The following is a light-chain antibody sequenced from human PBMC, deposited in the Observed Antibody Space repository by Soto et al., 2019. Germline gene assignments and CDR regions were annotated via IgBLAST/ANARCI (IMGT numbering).Light chain of an antibody. J-gene: IGKJ1*01. CDR3: MQGTHWPAT. CDR1: QSLVYSDGNTY. V-gene: IGKV2-30*01. Sequence: DVVMTQSPLSLPVTLGQPASISCRSSQSLVYSDGNTYLTWLQQRPGQSPRRLIYKVSNRDSGVPDRFSGSGSGTDFTLEISRVEAVDVGVYYCMQGTHWPATFGQGTKVEIK. CDR2: KVS.